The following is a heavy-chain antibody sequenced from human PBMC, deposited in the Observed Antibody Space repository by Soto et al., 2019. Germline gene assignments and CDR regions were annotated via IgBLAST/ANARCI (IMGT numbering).Heavy chain of an antibody. D-gene: IGHD3-10*01. CDR2: ISSNGGST. J-gene: IGHJ4*02. CDR1: GFTFSSYA. CDR3: VKGRITMVRGVIIGFDY. V-gene: IGHV3-64D*06. Sequence: PGGSLRLSCSASGFTFSSYAMHWVRQAPGKGLEYVSAISSNGGSTYYADSVKGRFTISRDNSKNTLYLQMSSLRAEDTAVYYCVKGRITMVRGVIIGFDYWGQGTLVTVSS.